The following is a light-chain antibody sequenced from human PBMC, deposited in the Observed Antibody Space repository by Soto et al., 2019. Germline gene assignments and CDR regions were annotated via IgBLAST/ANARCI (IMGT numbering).Light chain of an antibody. CDR2: KAS. CDR1: QSISTW. J-gene: IGKJ1*01. CDR3: QQYNSYSSWT. V-gene: IGKV1-5*03. Sequence: DIQMTQSPSTLSASVGDRVTITCRASQSISTWLAWYQQKPGKAPKILIYKASSLESGVPSSFSGSGSGTEFTLTISSLQPDDFATYYCQQYNSYSSWTFGQGTKVEIK.